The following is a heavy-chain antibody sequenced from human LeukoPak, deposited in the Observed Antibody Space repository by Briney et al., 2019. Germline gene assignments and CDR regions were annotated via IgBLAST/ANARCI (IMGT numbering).Heavy chain of an antibody. V-gene: IGHV4-31*03. CDR1: GGSISSGGYY. CDR3: ARVGSSGRWFDY. Sequence: SETLSLTCTVSGGSISSGGYYWSWIRQHPGKGLEWIGYIYYSGSTYYNPSLKSRVTISVDTSKNQFSLKLSSVTAADTAVYYCARVGSSGRWFDYWGQGTLVTVSP. D-gene: IGHD6-19*01. CDR2: IYYSGST. J-gene: IGHJ4*02.